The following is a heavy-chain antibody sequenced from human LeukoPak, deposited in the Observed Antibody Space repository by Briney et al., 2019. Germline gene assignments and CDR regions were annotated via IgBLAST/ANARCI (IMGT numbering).Heavy chain of an antibody. J-gene: IGHJ3*02. CDR1: GFTFSSYW. CDR3: ARDYYYDSSGYYYVELDAFDI. V-gene: IGHV3-7*01. D-gene: IGHD3-22*01. CDR2: IKQDGSEK. Sequence: GGSLRLSCAASGFTFSSYWMSWVRQAPGKGLEWVANIKQDGSEKYYVDSVKGRFTISRDNAKNSLYLQMNSLRAEDTAVYYCARDYYYDSSGYYYVELDAFDIWGQGTMVTVSS.